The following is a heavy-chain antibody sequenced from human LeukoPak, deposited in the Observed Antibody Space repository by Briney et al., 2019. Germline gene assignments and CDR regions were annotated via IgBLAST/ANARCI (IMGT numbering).Heavy chain of an antibody. D-gene: IGHD5-18*01. CDR1: GGSISSYY. CDR2: INHSGST. CDR3: ARRLVGPPSGLRYSYGPNFDY. V-gene: IGHV4-34*01. Sequence: SETLSLTCTVSGGSISSYYWSWIRQPPGKGLEWIGEINHSGSTNYNPSLKSRVTISVDTSKNQFSLKLSSVTAADTAVYYCARRLVGPPSGLRYSYGPNFDYWGQGTLVTVSS. J-gene: IGHJ4*02.